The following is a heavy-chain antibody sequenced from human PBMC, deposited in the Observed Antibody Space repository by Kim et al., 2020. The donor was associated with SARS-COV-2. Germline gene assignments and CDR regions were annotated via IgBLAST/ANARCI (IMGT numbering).Heavy chain of an antibody. Sequence: STDYADSVKGRFTISRDNSKNTLYLQMNSLRAEDTAVYYCARVLTGGLDYWGQGTLVTVSS. CDR2: ST. J-gene: IGHJ4*02. V-gene: IGHV3-53*01. CDR3: ARVLTGGLDY. D-gene: IGHD3-9*01.